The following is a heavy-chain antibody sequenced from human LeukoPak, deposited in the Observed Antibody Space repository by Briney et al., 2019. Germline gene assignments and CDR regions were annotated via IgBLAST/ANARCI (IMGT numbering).Heavy chain of an antibody. Sequence: PGGSLRLSCAASGFTFSSYWMSWVRQAPGKGLEWVANIKQDGSEKYYVDSVKDRFTISRGNAKNSLYLQMNSLRAEDTAVYYCARDRAAAGNWYFDLWGRGTLVTVSS. V-gene: IGHV3-7*01. CDR3: ARDRAAAGNWYFDL. D-gene: IGHD6-13*01. CDR2: IKQDGSEK. CDR1: GFTFSSYW. J-gene: IGHJ2*01.